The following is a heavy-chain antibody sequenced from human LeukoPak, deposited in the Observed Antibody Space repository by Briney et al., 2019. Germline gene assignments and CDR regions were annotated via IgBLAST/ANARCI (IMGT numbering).Heavy chain of an antibody. Sequence: ASVKVSCKASGYTFTGYYMHWVRQAPGQGLEWMGRINPNSGGTNYAQKFQGRVTMTRNTFISTAYMELSSLRSEDTAVSYCAGGFRGIAVAGTRRAYYFDYWGQGTLSPSPQ. J-gene: IGHJ4*02. V-gene: IGHV1-2*06. CDR2: INPNSGGT. D-gene: IGHD6-19*01. CDR1: GYTFTGYY. CDR3: AGGFRGIAVAGTRRAYYFDY.